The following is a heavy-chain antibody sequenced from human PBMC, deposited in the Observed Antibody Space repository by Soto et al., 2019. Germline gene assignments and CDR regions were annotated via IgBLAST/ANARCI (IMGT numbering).Heavy chain of an antibody. Sequence: PGQSLKISCKGSGYSFTSYWIGWVRQMPGKGLEWMGIIYPGDSDTRYSPSFQGQVTISADKSISTAYLQWSSLKASDTAMYYCARSYLYDTSGYYRHPVDPWGQGTLVTVSS. CDR3: ARSYLYDTSGYYRHPVDP. CDR1: GYSFTSYW. CDR2: IYPGDSDT. V-gene: IGHV5-51*01. J-gene: IGHJ5*02. D-gene: IGHD3-22*01.